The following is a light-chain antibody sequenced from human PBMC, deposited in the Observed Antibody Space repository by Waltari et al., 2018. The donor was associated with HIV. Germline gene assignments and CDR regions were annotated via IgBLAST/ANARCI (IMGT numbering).Light chain of an antibody. J-gene: IGLJ1*01. CDR3: QVWDSDSDHYV. Sequence: SFVLTQPPSVSVAPGQTATITCGGNTIGRRSVHWYQQKPGQAPVLVIYYNDDRPSGSPERCSGSKSGNTATLTITRVEVGDEADYYCQVWDSDSDHYVFGTGTEVTVL. CDR1: TIGRRS. CDR2: YND. V-gene: IGLV3-21*02.